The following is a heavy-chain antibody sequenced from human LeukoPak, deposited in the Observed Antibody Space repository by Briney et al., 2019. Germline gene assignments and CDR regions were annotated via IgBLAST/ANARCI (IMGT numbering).Heavy chain of an antibody. Sequence: GGSLRLSCAASGFAFSNYFMTWVRQAPGKGLEWVVLIKKDGSEQNYVDSVKGRFTISRDNAKNSLYLQMNSLIAEDTAVYYWAGSSSGHDSSGYRPFDYWGQGALVTVSS. CDR2: IKKDGSEQ. CDR1: GFAFSNYF. CDR3: AGSSSGHDSSGYRPFDY. D-gene: IGHD3-22*01. V-gene: IGHV3-7*04. J-gene: IGHJ4*02.